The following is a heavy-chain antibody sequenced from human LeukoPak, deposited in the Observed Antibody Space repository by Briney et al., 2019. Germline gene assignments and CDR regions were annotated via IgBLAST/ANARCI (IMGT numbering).Heavy chain of an antibody. D-gene: IGHD1-26*01. J-gene: IGHJ6*03. Sequence: ASVKVSCKASGYTFTSYDINWVRQATGQGLEWMGWMNPNSGNTGYAQKSQGRVTMTRNTSISTAYMELSSLRSEDTAVYYCARGLGSGSYWDYYYMDVWGKGTTVTVSS. CDR2: MNPNSGNT. V-gene: IGHV1-8*01. CDR1: GYTFTSYD. CDR3: ARGLGSGSYWDYYYMDV.